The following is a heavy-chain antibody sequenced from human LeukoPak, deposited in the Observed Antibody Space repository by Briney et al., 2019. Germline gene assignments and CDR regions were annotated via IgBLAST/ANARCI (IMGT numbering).Heavy chain of an antibody. CDR2: ISSSSTI. CDR3: ARRGPYSSGWYVDY. CDR1: GFTFSSYS. V-gene: IGHV3-48*04. D-gene: IGHD6-19*01. J-gene: IGHJ4*02. Sequence: GGSLRLSCAASGFTFSSYSMNWVRQAPGKGLEWVSYISSSSTIYYADSVKGRFTISRDNAKNSLYLQMNSLRAEDTAVYYCARRGPYSSGWYVDYWGQGTLVTVSS.